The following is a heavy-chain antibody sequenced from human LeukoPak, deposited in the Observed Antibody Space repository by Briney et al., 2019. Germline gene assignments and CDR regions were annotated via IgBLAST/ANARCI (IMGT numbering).Heavy chain of an antibody. V-gene: IGHV4-4*07. Sequence: SETLSLTCTVSGGSISSYYWSWIRQPAGKGLEWIGRIYTSGSTNYNPSLKSRVTMSVDTSKDQFSLNLSSVTAADTAVYYCARAYDYGGSNWFDPWGQGTLVTVSS. CDR3: ARAYDYGGSNWFDP. CDR1: GGSISSYY. D-gene: IGHD4-23*01. J-gene: IGHJ5*02. CDR2: IYTSGST.